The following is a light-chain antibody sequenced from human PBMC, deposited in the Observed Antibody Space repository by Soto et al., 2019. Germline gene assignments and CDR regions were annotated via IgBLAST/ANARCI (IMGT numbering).Light chain of an antibody. V-gene: IGKV3D-15*01. J-gene: IGKJ1*01. CDR1: QSVSSN. Sequence: EMVLTQSPATLSVSPGESATLSCRASQSVSSNLAWYQQKPGQAPRLLIYGASRRATGIPDRFSGSASGTDFTLTISSLQPDDFATYYCQQYNSYPGTFGQGTKVDIK. CDR3: QQYNSYPGT. CDR2: GAS.